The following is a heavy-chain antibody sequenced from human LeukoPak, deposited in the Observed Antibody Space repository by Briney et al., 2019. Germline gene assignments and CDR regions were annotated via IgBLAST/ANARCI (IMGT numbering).Heavy chain of an antibody. D-gene: IGHD3-10*01. CDR3: AREVLGDTMVRGVLGY. Sequence: ASVKVSCKASGGTFSSYAISWVRQAPGQGLEWMGRIIPILGIANYAQKFQGRDTITADKSTSTAYMELSSLRSEDTAVYYCAREVLGDTMVRGVLGYWGQGTLVTVSS. CDR1: GGTFSSYA. J-gene: IGHJ4*02. V-gene: IGHV1-69*04. CDR2: IIPILGIA.